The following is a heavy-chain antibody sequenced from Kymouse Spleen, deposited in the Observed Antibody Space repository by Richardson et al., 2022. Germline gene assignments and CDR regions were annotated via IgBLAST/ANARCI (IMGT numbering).Heavy chain of an antibody. CDR3: AKDIGTGTTVHYYYYGMDV. Sequence: EVQLVESGGGLVQPGRSLRLSCAASGFTFDDYAMHWVRQAPGKGLEWVSGISWNSGSIGYADSVKGRFTISRDNAKNSLYLQMNSLRAEDTALYYCAKDIGTGTTVHYYYYGMDVWGQGTTVTVSS. D-gene: IGHD1-7*01. CDR1: GFTFDDYA. V-gene: IGHV3-9*01. CDR2: ISWNSGSI. J-gene: IGHJ6*02.